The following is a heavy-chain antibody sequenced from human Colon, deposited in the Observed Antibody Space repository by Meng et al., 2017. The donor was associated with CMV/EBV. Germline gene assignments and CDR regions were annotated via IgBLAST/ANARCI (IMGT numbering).Heavy chain of an antibody. CDR1: GFTFSTYG. J-gene: IGHJ4*02. D-gene: IGHD5-18*01. V-gene: IGHV3-30*02. CDR2: VWDDGSNK. CDR3: NMFPNLFGYNLSGDDY. Sequence: GESLKISCAASGFTFSTYGMHWLRQAPGKGLESVAFVWDDGSNKHYGDTVKGRFIVSRDNSKNTVFLQMNSLRVEDTAVYFCNMFPNLFGYNLSGDDYWGQGTLVTVSS.